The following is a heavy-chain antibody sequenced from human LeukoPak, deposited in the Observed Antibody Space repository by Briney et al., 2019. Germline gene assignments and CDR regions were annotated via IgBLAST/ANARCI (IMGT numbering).Heavy chain of an antibody. CDR3: ARKLRLGGNWFDP. D-gene: IGHD1-26*01. V-gene: IGHV1-69*15. Sequence: SVKVSCKTSGGTFTSCAITWVRQAPGQGLEWMGKIIPISGTTNYAQKFQGRVTFTADESTSTAYMELSSLRSEDTALYYCARKLRLGGNWFDPWGQGTLVTVSS. CDR2: IIPISGTT. CDR1: GGTFTSCA. J-gene: IGHJ5*02.